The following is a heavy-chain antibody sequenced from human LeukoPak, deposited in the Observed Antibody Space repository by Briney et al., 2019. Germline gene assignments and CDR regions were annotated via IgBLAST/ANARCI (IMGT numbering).Heavy chain of an antibody. CDR3: ARAALSSLGYCSSTSCYYFDY. CDR1: GGSISSYY. Sequence: SETLSLTCTVSGGSISSYYWSWIRQPPGKGLEWIGYIYYSGSTNYNPSLKSRVTISVDTSKNQFSLKLSSVTAADTAVYYCARAALSSLGYCSSTSCYYFDYWGQGTLVTVSS. J-gene: IGHJ4*02. D-gene: IGHD2-2*01. CDR2: IYYSGST. V-gene: IGHV4-59*12.